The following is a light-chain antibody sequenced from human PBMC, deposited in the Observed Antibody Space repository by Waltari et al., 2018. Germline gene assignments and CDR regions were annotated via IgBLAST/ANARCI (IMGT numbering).Light chain of an antibody. J-gene: IGKJ3*01. CDR3: QQTYSSPFT. CDR2: AAS. CDR1: QSISSY. Sequence: DIQMTQSPSSLSASVGDRVTIICLASQSISSYLNWYQQKRGKPPKLLIYAASSLQSGVPSRFSGSGSGADFTLTISSLQPEDFATYYCQQTYSSPFTFGPGTKVDIK. V-gene: IGKV1-39*01.